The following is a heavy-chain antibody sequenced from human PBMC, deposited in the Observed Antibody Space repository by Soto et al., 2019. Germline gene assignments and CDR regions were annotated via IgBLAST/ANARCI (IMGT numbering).Heavy chain of an antibody. CDR1: GGSFSGYY. Sequence: SETLSLTCAVYGGSFSGYYWSWIRQPPGKGLEWIGEINHSGSTNYNPSLKSRVTMSVDTSKNQFSLKLSSVTAADTAVYYCARDYDSSGSDAFDIWGQGTMVTVS. CDR3: ARDYDSSGSDAFDI. CDR2: INHSGST. J-gene: IGHJ3*02. V-gene: IGHV4-34*01. D-gene: IGHD3-22*01.